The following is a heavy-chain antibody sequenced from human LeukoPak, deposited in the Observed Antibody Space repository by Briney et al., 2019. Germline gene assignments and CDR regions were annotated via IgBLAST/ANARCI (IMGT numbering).Heavy chain of an antibody. J-gene: IGHJ3*02. D-gene: IGHD3-22*01. CDR1: GYTFTSYY. Sequence: ASAKVSCKASGYTFTSYYMHWVRHAPGQRLEWMGIINPSGGSTSYAQKLQGRVTMTRDMSTSTVYMELSSLRSEDTAVYYCARDYYDSSGYSDAFAIWGQGTMVTVSS. CDR2: INPSGGST. CDR3: ARDYYDSSGYSDAFAI. V-gene: IGHV1-46*01.